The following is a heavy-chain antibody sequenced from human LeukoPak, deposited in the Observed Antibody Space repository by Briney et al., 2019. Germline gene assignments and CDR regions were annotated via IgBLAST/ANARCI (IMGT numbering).Heavy chain of an antibody. Sequence: VKVSCKASGGTFSSYAISWVRQAPGQGVEWMGGIIPIFGTANYAQKFQGRVTITADESTSTAYMELSSLRSEDTAVYYCARGRSRCSSTSCYTHGYWGQGTLVTVSS. CDR3: ARGRSRCSSTSCYTHGY. D-gene: IGHD2-2*02. CDR1: GGTFSSYA. V-gene: IGHV1-69*01. CDR2: IIPIFGTA. J-gene: IGHJ4*02.